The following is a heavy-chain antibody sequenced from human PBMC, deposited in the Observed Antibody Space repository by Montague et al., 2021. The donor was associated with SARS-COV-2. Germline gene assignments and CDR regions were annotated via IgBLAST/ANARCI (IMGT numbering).Heavy chain of an antibody. CDR2: MHQDGNWI. Sequence: SLRLSCAASGFTFSNYWMSWVRQAPGKGPEWVANMHQDGNWIYYMDSERGRFTISRDNARNSLYLQMGSLRDDDTAIYYCARDPGIPSAGTVGHFDSWGQGILVTVSS. V-gene: IGHV3-7*01. D-gene: IGHD6-13*01. CDR3: ARDPGIPSAGTVGHFDS. CDR1: GFTFSNYW. J-gene: IGHJ5*01.